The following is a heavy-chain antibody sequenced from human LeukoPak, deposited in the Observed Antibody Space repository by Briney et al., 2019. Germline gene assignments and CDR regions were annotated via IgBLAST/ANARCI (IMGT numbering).Heavy chain of an antibody. J-gene: IGHJ4*02. D-gene: IGHD5-18*01. CDR2: SYYSGST. CDR3: ARDRDTAMGYFDY. V-gene: IGHV4-31*03. CDR1: GGSISIGGYY. Sequence: ASETLSLTCTVSGGSISIGGYYWSWIRQHPGKGLEWIGCSYYSGSTYHNPSLKSRVTISVDTSKNQFSLKLSSVTAADTAVYYCARDRDTAMGYFDYWGQGTLVTVSS.